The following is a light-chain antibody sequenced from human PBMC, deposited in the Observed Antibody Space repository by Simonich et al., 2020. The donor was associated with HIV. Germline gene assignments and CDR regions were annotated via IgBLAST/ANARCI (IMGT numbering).Light chain of an antibody. CDR1: QDNSNS. CDR2: AAS. Sequence: DIQMTQSPSSLSASVGDRVTITCWESQDNSNSLVWYQQKPGKAPKLLLYAASRLESGXPSXXSGXXXGXDYXXXISSLQPEDFAAYYCQQYYSTPTFGGGTKVEIK. J-gene: IGKJ4*01. CDR3: QQYYSTPT. V-gene: IGKV1-NL1*01.